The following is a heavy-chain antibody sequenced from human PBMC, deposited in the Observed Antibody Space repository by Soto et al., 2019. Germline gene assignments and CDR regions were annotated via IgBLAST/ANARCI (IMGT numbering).Heavy chain of an antibody. CDR2: IYYSGST. D-gene: IGHD4-17*01. Sequence: SETLSLTCTVSGGSISSYYWSWIRQPPGKGLEWIGYIYYSGSTNYNPSLKSRVTISVDTSKNQFSLKLSSVTAADTAVSYCASRYGSLFDYWSQGSLVTVSS. CDR1: GGSISSYY. CDR3: ASRYGSLFDY. V-gene: IGHV4-59*08. J-gene: IGHJ4*02.